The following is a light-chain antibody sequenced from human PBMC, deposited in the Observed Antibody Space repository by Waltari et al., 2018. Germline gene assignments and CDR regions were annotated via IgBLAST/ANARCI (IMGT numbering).Light chain of an antibody. V-gene: IGLV1-47*01. CDR2: RND. Sequence: QSVLTQPPSASETPGQRVTISCSGSSSHIGPYYLYWYQQLPGTAPKLLVYRNDQRPSGVPDRFSGSKSGTSASLAISGLRSEDEADYYCATWDDTLNMVFGGGTKLTVL. J-gene: IGLJ2*01. CDR3: ATWDDTLNMV. CDR1: SSHIGPYY.